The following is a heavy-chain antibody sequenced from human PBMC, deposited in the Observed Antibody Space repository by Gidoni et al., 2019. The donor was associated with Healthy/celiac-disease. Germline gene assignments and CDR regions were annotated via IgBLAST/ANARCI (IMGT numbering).Heavy chain of an antibody. CDR1: GFTFSSYA. J-gene: IGHJ1*01. CDR2: MSGSGGST. CDR3: AKSVVPAALGHFQH. D-gene: IGHD2-2*01. V-gene: IGHV3-23*02. Sequence: EVQLVESGGGLVQPGGSLRLSCAASGFTFSSYAMSWVRQAPGKGLEWVSAMSGSGGSTYNEDSGKGRFTISRDNSKNTLYLQMNSLRAEDTAVYYCAKSVVPAALGHFQHWGQGTLVTVSS.